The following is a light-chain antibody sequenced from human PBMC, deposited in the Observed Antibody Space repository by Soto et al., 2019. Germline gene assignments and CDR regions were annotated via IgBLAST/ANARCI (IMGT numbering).Light chain of an antibody. CDR2: GAS. CDR3: QQRSNWLLT. V-gene: IGKV3-15*01. J-gene: IGKJ5*01. CDR1: PSVDIN. Sequence: EIVLTPSPVTLSVSPGDRATLSCRARPSVDINLAWYQQRAGQAPRLLVYGASTKATDMPGRFSGRGSGTDFNLTISEVETEDFAVYYCQQRSNWLLTFGQGTKVDIK.